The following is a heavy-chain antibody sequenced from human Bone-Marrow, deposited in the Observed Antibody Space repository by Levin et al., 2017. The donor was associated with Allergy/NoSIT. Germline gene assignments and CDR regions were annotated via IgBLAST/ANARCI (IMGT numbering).Heavy chain of an antibody. Sequence: VSGPTLVKPTQTLTLTCTFSGFSLSTSGVGVGWIRQPPGKALEWLALIYWDDDKRYSPSLKSRLTITKDTSKNQVVLTMTNMDPVDTATYYCAHRENRLSSSWYSYYFDYWGQGTLVTVSS. J-gene: IGHJ4*02. CDR1: GFSLSTSGVG. D-gene: IGHD6-13*01. V-gene: IGHV2-5*02. CDR2: IYWDDDK. CDR3: AHRENRLSSSWYSYYFDY.